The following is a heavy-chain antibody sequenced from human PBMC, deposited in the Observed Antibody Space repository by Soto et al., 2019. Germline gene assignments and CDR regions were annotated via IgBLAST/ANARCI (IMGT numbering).Heavy chain of an antibody. Sequence: QVQLVQSGAEVKKPGSSVKVSCKASGGTFSSYAISWVRQAPGQGLEWMGGIIPIFGTANYAQNFQGRVTIPADESTSTSYMELRSLRSEDTAVYYCAGGGSYYDSSEYWGQGTLVTVSS. D-gene: IGHD3-22*01. J-gene: IGHJ4*02. CDR1: GGTFSSYA. V-gene: IGHV1-69*01. CDR3: AGGGSYYDSSEY. CDR2: IIPIFGTA.